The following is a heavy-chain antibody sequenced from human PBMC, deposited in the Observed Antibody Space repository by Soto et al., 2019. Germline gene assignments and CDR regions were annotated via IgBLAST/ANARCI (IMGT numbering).Heavy chain of an antibody. CDR3: ARDAGDYYYYGLDV. D-gene: IGHD3-10*01. CDR2: ISSSSSYI. J-gene: IGHJ6*02. Sequence: GGSLRLSCAASEFTFSTYSMNWVRQAPGKGLEWVSSISSSSSYIYYADSVKGRFTISRDNAKNSLYLQMNSLRAEDTAVYYCARDAGDYYYYGLDVWGQGITVAVSS. V-gene: IGHV3-21*01. CDR1: EFTFSTYS.